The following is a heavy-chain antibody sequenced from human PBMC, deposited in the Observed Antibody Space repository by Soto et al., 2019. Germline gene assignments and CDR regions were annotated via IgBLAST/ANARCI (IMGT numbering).Heavy chain of an antibody. CDR2: IYFSGST. Sequence: SETLSLTCTVSGGSISSSNNYWGWIRQPPGKGLEWIGSIYFSGSTYYNPSLKSRVTISADTSKNQFSLTLSSVTAADTAVYYCTRRGSESPYFAYWGQGTLVTVSS. J-gene: IGHJ4*02. V-gene: IGHV4-39*01. D-gene: IGHD3-10*01. CDR3: TRRGSESPYFAY. CDR1: GGSISSSNNY.